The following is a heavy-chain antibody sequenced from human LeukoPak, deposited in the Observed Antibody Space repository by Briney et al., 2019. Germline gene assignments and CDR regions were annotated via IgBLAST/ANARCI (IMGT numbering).Heavy chain of an antibody. CDR2: ITGST. CDR3: ARDRSSQGIWGFDY. J-gene: IGHJ4*02. CDR1: GFTFSSYA. D-gene: IGHD7-27*01. V-gene: IGHV3-23*01. Sequence: GGSLRLSCAASGFTFSSYAMNWVRQAPGKGLEWVSGITGSTYYADSVKGRFTISRDNSKNTLYPQMNSLSAVDTAVYYCARDRSSQGIWGFDYWGQGTLVTVSS.